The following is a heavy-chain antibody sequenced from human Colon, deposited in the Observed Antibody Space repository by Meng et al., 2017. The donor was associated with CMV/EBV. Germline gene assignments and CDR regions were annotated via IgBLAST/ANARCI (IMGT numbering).Heavy chain of an antibody. CDR1: GGSFSSGHW. Sequence: LTCGVSGGSFSSGHWWGWVRQPPGKGLEWMGEILHTRTTTYNPSLKSRVTFSLDESKNELSLKLTSVTAADTAVYYCARNGYYSLESWSQGTLVTVSS. CDR2: ILHTRTT. V-gene: IGHV4-4*02. J-gene: IGHJ4*02. D-gene: IGHD3-22*01. CDR3: ARNGYYSLES.